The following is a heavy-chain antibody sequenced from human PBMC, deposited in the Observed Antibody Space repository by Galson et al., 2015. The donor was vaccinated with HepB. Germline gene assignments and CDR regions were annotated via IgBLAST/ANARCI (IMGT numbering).Heavy chain of an antibody. J-gene: IGHJ4*02. CDR2: IYYSGST. CDR1: GGSISSYY. Sequence: SETLSLTCTVSGGSISSYYWNWIRQPPGKGLEWIGYIYYSGSTDYNPSLKSRVTISVDTSKNRFSLKLSSVTAADTAVYYCARGARIFDYWGQGTLVTVSS. CDR3: ARGARIFDY. V-gene: IGHV4-59*01.